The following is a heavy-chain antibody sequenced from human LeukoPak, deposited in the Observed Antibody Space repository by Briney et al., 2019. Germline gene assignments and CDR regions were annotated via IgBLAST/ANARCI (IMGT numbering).Heavy chain of an antibody. D-gene: IGHD4-17*01. J-gene: IGHJ3*02. CDR2: ISSSSSYI. V-gene: IGHV3-21*01. CDR1: GFTFSSYG. CDR3: ARDWTTVTTGRAFDI. Sequence: GGSLRLSCAASGFTFSSYGMHWVRQAPGKGLEWVSSISSSSSYIYYADSVKGRFTISRDNAKNSLYLQMNSLRAEDTAVYYCARDWTTVTTGRAFDIWGQGTMVTVSS.